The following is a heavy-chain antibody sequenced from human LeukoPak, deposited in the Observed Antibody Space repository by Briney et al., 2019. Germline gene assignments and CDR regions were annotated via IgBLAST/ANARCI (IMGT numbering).Heavy chain of an antibody. CDR2: INHSGST. J-gene: IGHJ4*02. CDR1: GGSFSGYY. CDR3: ARLSSLKYYFDS. Sequence: PSETLSLTCAVYGGSFSGYYWSWIRQPPGKGLEWIGEINHSGSTNYNPSLKSRVTISVDTSKNQFSLKLSSVTAADTAVYYCARLSSLKYYFDSWGQGTLVTVSS. D-gene: IGHD6-6*01. V-gene: IGHV4-34*01.